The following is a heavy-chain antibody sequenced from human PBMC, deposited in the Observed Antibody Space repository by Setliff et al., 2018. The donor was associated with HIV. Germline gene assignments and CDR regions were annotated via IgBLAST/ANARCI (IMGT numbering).Heavy chain of an antibody. CDR1: GFTFNIYS. V-gene: IGHV3-48*01. D-gene: IGHD1-26*01. CDR3: ATSIHTRGAIAF. J-gene: IGHJ4*02. CDR2: ISRSSGTI. Sequence: PGGSLRLSCTASGFTFNIYSMNWVRQAPGKGLEWVSYISRSSGTIYYAESVKGRFTISRDNAKNSLYLQMNSLRAEDTALYYCATSIHTRGAIAFWGQGTLVTVSS.